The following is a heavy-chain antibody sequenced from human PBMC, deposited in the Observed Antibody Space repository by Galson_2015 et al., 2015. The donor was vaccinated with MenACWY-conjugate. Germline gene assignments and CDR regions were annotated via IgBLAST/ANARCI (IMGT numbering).Heavy chain of an antibody. D-gene: IGHD5-18*01. CDR2: TSHGGNT. V-gene: IGHV4-4*06. CDR3: ARHTAVSGTRGFDM. J-gene: IGHJ3*02. Sequence: TSHGGNTYFHPSLTGRADIFLDASKNQFSLNLHSVTAADTAIYFCARHTAVSGTRGFDMWGQGTLVTVSS.